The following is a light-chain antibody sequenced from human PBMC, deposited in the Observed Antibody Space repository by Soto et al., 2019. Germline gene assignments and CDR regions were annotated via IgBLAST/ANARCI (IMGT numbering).Light chain of an antibody. CDR2: TNT. V-gene: IGLV1-44*01. CDR1: SSNVGGNP. CDR3: ASWDDSMNGPV. Sequence: QSVLTQPPSASGTPGQRVTISCSGSSSNVGGNPVNWYQHVPTTAPKLLIYTNTQRPSGVPDRFSGSKSGTSASLAISGLQSEDEADYYCASWDDSMNGPVFGPGPKV. J-gene: IGLJ1*01.